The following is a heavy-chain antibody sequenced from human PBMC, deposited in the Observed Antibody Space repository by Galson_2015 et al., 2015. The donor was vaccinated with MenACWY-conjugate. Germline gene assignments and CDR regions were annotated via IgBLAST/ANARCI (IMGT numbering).Heavy chain of an antibody. CDR3: ARLRGGAGY. CDR1: GDSISSSSYY. CDR2: IYYSGST. J-gene: IGHJ4*02. Sequence: SETLSLTCTVSGDSISSSSYYWGWIRQPPGKGLEWIGNIYYSGSTYYNPSLKSRVTISVDTPKNQFSLKLSSVTAADTAVYYCARLRGGAGYRGQGTLVTVSS. D-gene: IGHD1-26*01. V-gene: IGHV4-39*01.